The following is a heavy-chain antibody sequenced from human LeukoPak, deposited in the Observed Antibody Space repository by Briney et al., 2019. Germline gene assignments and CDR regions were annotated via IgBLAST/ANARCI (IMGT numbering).Heavy chain of an antibody. CDR3: ARPYYYDSRIDP. CDR2: TYYRGST. Sequence: PSETLSLTGTVSGGSISSGDYYWSWIRQPPGKGLEWIGYTYYRGSTYYNPSLKSRATISVDTSKNQFSLKLTSVTAADTAVYYCARPYYYDSRIDPWGQGTLVTVSS. D-gene: IGHD3-22*01. CDR1: GGSISSGDYY. J-gene: IGHJ5*02. V-gene: IGHV4-30-4*01.